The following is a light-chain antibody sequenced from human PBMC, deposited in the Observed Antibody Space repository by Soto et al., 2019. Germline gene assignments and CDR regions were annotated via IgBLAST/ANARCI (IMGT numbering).Light chain of an antibody. CDR3: AAWDDSLSGWV. Sequence: QSALTQPPSASGSPGQSVAISCTGTSSDVGAYNSVSWYQQHPGKAPKLLISEVNKRPSGVPDRFSGSKSGNTASLTVSGLQADDEADYYCAAWDDSLSGWVFGGGTKLTVL. J-gene: IGLJ3*02. CDR1: SSDVGAYNS. V-gene: IGLV2-8*01. CDR2: EVN.